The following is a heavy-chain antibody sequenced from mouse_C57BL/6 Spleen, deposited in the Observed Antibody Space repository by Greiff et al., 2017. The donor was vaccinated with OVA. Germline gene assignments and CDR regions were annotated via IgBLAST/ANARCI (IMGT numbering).Heavy chain of an antibody. CDR1: GFNIKNPY. CDR3: AGADSSGYNFDY. J-gene: IGHJ2*01. CDR2: IDPANGNT. V-gene: IGHV14-3*01. D-gene: IGHD3-2*02. Sequence: EVMLVESVAELVRPGASVKLSCTASGFNIKNPYMHWVKQRPEQGLEWIGRIDPANGNTKYAPKFQGKATITADTSSNTAYLQLSSLTSEDTAIYYCAGADSSGYNFDYWGQGTTLTVSS.